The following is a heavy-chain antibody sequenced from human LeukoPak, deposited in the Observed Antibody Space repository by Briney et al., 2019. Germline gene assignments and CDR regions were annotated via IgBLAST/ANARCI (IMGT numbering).Heavy chain of an antibody. J-gene: IGHJ5*02. CDR2: ITTSSDTI. Sequence: GGSLRLSCAASGFNFSTYTMNWVRQAPGKGLEWLSYITTSSDTIYYADSVKGRFTISRDNANNSLYLQMNSLTSDDTAVYYCARDPTGEFCSGGSCYWFDPWGQGTLVTVSS. CDR1: GFNFSTYT. CDR3: ARDPTGEFCSGGSCYWFDP. V-gene: IGHV3-48*01. D-gene: IGHD2-15*01.